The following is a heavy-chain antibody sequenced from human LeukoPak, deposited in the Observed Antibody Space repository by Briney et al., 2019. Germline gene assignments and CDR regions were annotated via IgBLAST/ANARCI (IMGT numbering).Heavy chain of an antibody. CDR3: AIRYYYGSGSYDY. V-gene: IGHV4-39*01. Sequence: SSETLSLTCTVSGGSTSSSSYYWGWIRQPPGRGLEWIGNIYYSGSTYYNPSLKSRVTISVDTSKNQFSLKLSSVTAADTAVFYCAIRYYYGSGSYDYWGQGTLVTVSS. J-gene: IGHJ4*02. CDR2: IYYSGST. D-gene: IGHD3-10*01. CDR1: GGSTSSSSYY.